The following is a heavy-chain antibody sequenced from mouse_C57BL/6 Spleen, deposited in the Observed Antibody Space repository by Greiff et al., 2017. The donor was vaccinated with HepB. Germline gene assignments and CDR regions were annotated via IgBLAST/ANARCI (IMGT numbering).Heavy chain of an antibody. Sequence: VQLQQPGAELVMPGASVKLSCKASGYTFTSYWMHWVKQRPGQGLEWIGEIDPSDSYTNYNQKFKGKSTLTVDKSSSTAYMQLSSLTSEDSAVYYCARGVTTEGFAYWGQGTLVTVSA. J-gene: IGHJ3*01. CDR3: ARGVTTEGFAY. CDR2: IDPSDSYT. CDR1: GYTFTSYW. D-gene: IGHD2-2*01. V-gene: IGHV1-69*01.